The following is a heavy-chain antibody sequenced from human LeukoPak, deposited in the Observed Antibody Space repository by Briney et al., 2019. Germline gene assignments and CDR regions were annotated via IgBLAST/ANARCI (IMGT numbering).Heavy chain of an antibody. CDR3: AKLPDFDY. J-gene: IGHJ4*02. V-gene: IGHV3-7*03. CDR2: IKQDGSEK. Sequence: GGSLRLSCEASGFTFSSYAMSWARQAPGKGLEWVANIKQDGSEKYYVDSVKGRFTISRDNAKNSLYLQMNSLRAEDTAVYYCAKLPDFDYWGQGTLVTVSS. D-gene: IGHD2-2*01. CDR1: GFTFSSYA.